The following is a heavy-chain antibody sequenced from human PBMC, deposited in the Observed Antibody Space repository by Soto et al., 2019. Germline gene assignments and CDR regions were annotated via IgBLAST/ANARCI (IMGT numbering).Heavy chain of an antibody. CDR2: ISHSEST. J-gene: IGHJ4*02. CDR1: GGSISSGGYS. Sequence: QLQLQESGSGLVKPSHTLSLTCAVSGGSISSGGYSWSWIREPPGKGLEWIGYISHSESTYYNPSLKCRVTISVDRSKNPFSLNLCSVTAADTAVYYCARGGLLPDYWGQGTMVTVSS. V-gene: IGHV4-30-2*01. CDR3: ARGGLLPDY. D-gene: IGHD6-19*01.